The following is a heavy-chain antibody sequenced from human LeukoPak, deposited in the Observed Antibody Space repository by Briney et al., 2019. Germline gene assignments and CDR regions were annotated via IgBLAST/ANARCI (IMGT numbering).Heavy chain of an antibody. CDR3: AQAYYYGSGSYILYDAFDI. D-gene: IGHD3-10*01. Sequence: ASVKVSCKASGYTFTSYGISWVRQAPGQGLEWMGWINPNSGGTNYAQKFQGRVTMTRDTSISTAYMELSRLSSDDTAVYYCAQAYYYGSGSYILYDAFDIWGQGTMVSVSS. J-gene: IGHJ3*02. CDR1: GYTFTSYG. V-gene: IGHV1-2*02. CDR2: INPNSGGT.